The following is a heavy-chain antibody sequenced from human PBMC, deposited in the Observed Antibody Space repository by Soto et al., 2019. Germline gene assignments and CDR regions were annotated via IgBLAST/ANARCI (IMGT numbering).Heavy chain of an antibody. Sequence: SETLSLTCVVSGGSLSSYYWSWIRQLPGKGLEWIGYIYYSGSTNYNPSLKSRVTISVDTSKNQFSLKLSSVTAADTAVYYCARGQWLTGFDYWGQGTLVTVSS. CDR2: IYYSGST. CDR3: ARGQWLTGFDY. J-gene: IGHJ4*02. D-gene: IGHD6-19*01. CDR1: GGSLSSYY. V-gene: IGHV4-59*12.